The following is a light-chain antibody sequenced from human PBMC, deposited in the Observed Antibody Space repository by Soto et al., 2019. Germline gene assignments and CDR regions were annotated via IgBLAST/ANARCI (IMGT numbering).Light chain of an antibody. V-gene: IGLV2-11*01. J-gene: IGLJ2*01. CDR3: CSYAGSYTLVV. CDR1: SSDVGGYNY. CDR2: DVS. Sequence: QSALTQPRSVSGSPGQSVTISCTGTSSDVGGYNYVSWYQQHPGKAPKLMIYDVSKRPSGVPDRFSGSKSVNTASLTISGLQAEDEAYYYCCSYAGSYTLVVFGGGTKLTVL.